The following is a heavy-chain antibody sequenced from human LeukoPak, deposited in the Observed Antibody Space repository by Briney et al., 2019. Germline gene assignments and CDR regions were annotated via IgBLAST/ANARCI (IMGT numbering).Heavy chain of an antibody. CDR2: INRGGIT. D-gene: IGHD2-2*01. Sequence: LSETLSLTCAVYGGSLSGYYWSWIRQSPGKGLEWIGEINRGGITKYNPSLKSRVTISLGTSYNQFSLKLTSVTAADTAMYYCARSEDCGSSSCYWFDPWGQGTLVTVSS. V-gene: IGHV4-34*01. CDR3: ARSEDCGSSSCYWFDP. CDR1: GGSLSGYY. J-gene: IGHJ5*02.